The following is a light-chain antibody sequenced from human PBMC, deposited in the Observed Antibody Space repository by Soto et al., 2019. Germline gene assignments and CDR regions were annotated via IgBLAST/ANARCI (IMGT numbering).Light chain of an antibody. CDR3: QQYNSWPPET. CDR2: GAS. J-gene: IGKJ5*01. V-gene: IGKV3-15*01. Sequence: EIVMTQTPATRSASSGENPTISSRASQSVSSNLAWYQQKPGQAPRLLIYGASTRATGIPARFSGSGSGTEFTLTIRRLQSEDFAVYSSQQYNSWPPETVGQGTRLEIK. CDR1: QSVSSN.